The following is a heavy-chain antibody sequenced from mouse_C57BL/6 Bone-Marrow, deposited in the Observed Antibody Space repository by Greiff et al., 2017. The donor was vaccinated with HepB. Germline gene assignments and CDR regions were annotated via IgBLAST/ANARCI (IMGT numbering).Heavy chain of an antibody. D-gene: IGHD1-1*01. CDR1: GYSFTSYY. CDR3: ARLGYYGSSSYYFDY. Sequence: QVQLQQSGPELVKPGASVKISCKASGYSFTSYYIHWVKQRPGQGLEWIGWIYPGSGNTKYNEKFKGKATLTADTSSSTAYMQLSSLTSEDSAVYYCARLGYYGSSSYYFDYWGQGTTLTVSS. CDR2: IYPGSGNT. V-gene: IGHV1-66*01. J-gene: IGHJ2*01.